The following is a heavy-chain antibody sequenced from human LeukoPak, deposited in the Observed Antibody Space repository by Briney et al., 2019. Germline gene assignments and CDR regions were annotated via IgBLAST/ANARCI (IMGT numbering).Heavy chain of an antibody. D-gene: IGHD1-20*01. J-gene: IGHJ4*02. V-gene: IGHV3-23*01. Sequence: GGSLRLSCAASGFTFSSYAMSWVRQAPGKGLEWVSGSSGSGGSTYYADSVKGRFTISRDNSKNTLHLQMDSLRAEDTAVYYCAKDRLTATPYYFDYWGQGTLSPSPQ. CDR3: AKDRLTATPYYFDY. CDR1: GFTFSSYA. CDR2: SSGSGGST.